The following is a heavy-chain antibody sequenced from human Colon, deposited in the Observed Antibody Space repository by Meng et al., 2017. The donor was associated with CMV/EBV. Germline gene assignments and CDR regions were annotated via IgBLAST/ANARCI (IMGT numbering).Heavy chain of an antibody. CDR2: ISISSGYI. CDR3: ARCYSGSSYSFDD. J-gene: IGHJ4*02. V-gene: IGHV3-21*01. Sequence: GESLKISCEASGFDFSTYNMNWVRQAPGKGPEWVASISISSGYIYYADSLKGRFTISRDNAKNSLFLQMNSLGAEDTAVYYCARCYSGSSYSFDDWGQGALVTVSS. CDR1: GFDFSTYN. D-gene: IGHD1-26*01.